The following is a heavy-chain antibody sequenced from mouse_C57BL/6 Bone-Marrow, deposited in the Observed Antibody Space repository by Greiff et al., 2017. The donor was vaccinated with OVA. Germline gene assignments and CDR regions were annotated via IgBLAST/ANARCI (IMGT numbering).Heavy chain of an antibody. D-gene: IGHD1-1*01. CDR1: GYTFTSYW. CDR3: ARSDYGSSFSDWYFDV. Sequence: QVQLQQPGAELVMPGASVKLSCKASGYTFTSYWMHWVKQRPGQGLEWIGEIDPSDSYTNYNQKFKGKSTLTVDKSSSTAYMQLSSLTSEDSAVYYCARSDYGSSFSDWYFDVWGTGTTVTVSS. V-gene: IGHV1-69*01. J-gene: IGHJ1*03. CDR2: IDPSDSYT.